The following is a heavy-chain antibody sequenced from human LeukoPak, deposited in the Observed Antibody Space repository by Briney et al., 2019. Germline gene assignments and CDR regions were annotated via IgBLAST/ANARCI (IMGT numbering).Heavy chain of an antibody. CDR2: INPNSGGT. CDR3: ARDFRGYSSGWYPPFPFV. CDR1: GYTFTGYY. V-gene: IGHV1-2*02. Sequence: ASVKVSCKASGYTFTGYYMHWVRQAPGQGLEWVGWINPNSGGTNYAQKFQGRVTMTRDTSISTAYMELSRLRSDDTAVYYCARDFRGYSSGWYPPFPFVWGQGTLVTVSS. J-gene: IGHJ4*02. D-gene: IGHD6-19*01.